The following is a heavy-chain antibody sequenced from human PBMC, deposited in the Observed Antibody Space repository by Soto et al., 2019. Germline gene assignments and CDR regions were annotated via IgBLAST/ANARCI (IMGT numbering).Heavy chain of an antibody. CDR2: TSDGST. CDR1: GFTSSNYG. V-gene: IGHV3-23*01. D-gene: IGHD6-19*01. Sequence: EVQLLGSGGGSVQPGGSLRLSCAASGFTSSNYGMTWVRQAPGKGLEWLSATSDGSTFYRESVKGRFTMSRDDSINMLFLHMSSLRAEDTATYYCARLVPGTWFGDYWGQGILVSVSS. CDR3: ARLVPGTWFGDY. J-gene: IGHJ4*02.